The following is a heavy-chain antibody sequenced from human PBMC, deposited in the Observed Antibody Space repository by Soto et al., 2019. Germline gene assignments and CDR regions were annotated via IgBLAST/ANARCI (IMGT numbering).Heavy chain of an antibody. CDR2: ITPLKGNT. J-gene: IGHJ1*01. CDR1: GYTFTSYG. V-gene: IGHV1-18*01. Sequence: QVLLVQSGAEVKKPGASVKVSCKASGYTFTSYGISWVRQAPGQGLEWMGWITPLKGNTHYSQNFQGRVIMTTDTSTNRAYLEMRRLTSDDTAVYYCTMDAGARPEDCQDWGQGTLVSVSS. CDR3: TMDAGARPEDCQD. D-gene: IGHD4-17*01.